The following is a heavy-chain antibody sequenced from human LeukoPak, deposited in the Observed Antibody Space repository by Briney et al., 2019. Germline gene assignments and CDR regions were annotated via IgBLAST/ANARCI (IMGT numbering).Heavy chain of an antibody. CDR3: AKDESSGWYYFDN. Sequence: PGGSLRLSCAASGFTFSSYGMHWVRQAPGKGLEWVAVISYDGSNKYYADSVKGRFTISRDNSKNTLYLQMNSLRAEDTAVYYCAKDESSGWYYFDNWGQGTLVTVSS. CDR2: ISYDGSNK. D-gene: IGHD6-19*01. V-gene: IGHV3-30*18. CDR1: GFTFSSYG. J-gene: IGHJ4*02.